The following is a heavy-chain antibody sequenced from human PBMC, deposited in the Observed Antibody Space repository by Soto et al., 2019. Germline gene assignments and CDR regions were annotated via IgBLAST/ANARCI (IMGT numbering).Heavy chain of an antibody. V-gene: IGHV3-33*01. CDR2: IWYDGSNK. CDR3: ARDPGRTWNSNWFDP. D-gene: IGHD1-7*01. J-gene: IGHJ5*02. Sequence: QVQLVESGGGVVQPGRSLRLSCAASGFTFSSYGMHWVRQAPGKGLEWVAVIWYDGSNKYYADSVKGRFTISRDNTKNTLYLQMNSLRAEDTAVYYCARDPGRTWNSNWFDPWGQGTLVTVSS. CDR1: GFTFSSYG.